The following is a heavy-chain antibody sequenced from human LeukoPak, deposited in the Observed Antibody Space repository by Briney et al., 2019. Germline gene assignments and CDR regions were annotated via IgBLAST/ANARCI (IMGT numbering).Heavy chain of an antibody. CDR1: GFTFSDYY. V-gene: IGHV3-11*04. CDR3: AGLGALVGATYYMDV. CDR2: ISSSGSTI. J-gene: IGHJ6*03. Sequence: GGSLRLSCAASGFTFSDYYMSWIRQAPGKGLEWVSYISSSGSTIYYADSVKGRFTISRDNAKNSLYLQMNSLRAEDTAVYYCAGLGALVGATYYMDVWGKGTTVTVSS. D-gene: IGHD1-26*01.